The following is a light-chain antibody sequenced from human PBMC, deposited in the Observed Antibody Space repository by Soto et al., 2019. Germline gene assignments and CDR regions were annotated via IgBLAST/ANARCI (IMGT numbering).Light chain of an antibody. CDR2: DVT. CDR1: SSDVGSYNS. CDR3: SSYTSSSTYV. V-gene: IGLV2-14*01. J-gene: IGLJ1*01. Sequence: QSALTRPASVSGSPGQSITISCTGTSSDVGSYNSVSWHQQHPGQAPKLMIYDVTNRASGIPDRFSASKSGNTASLTISGLQAGDEADYYCSSYTSSSTYVFGTGTKLTVL.